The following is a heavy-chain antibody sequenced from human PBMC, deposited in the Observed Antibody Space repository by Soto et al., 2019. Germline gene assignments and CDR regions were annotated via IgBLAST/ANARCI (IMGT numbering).Heavy chain of an antibody. V-gene: IGHV1-2*04. CDR3: AREGYNWNYYYGIDV. CDR2: INPNSGGT. CDR1: GYTFTGYY. D-gene: IGHD1-20*01. Sequence: ASVKVSCKASGYTFTGYYMHWVRQAPGQGLEWMGWINPNSGGTNYAQKFQGWVTMTRDTSISTAYMELSRLRSDDTAVYYCAREGYNWNYYYGIDVWGQGTTVTV. J-gene: IGHJ6*02.